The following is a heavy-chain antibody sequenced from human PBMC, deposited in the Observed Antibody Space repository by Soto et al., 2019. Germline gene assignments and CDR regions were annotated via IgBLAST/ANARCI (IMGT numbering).Heavy chain of an antibody. CDR2: VYYSGST. CDR1: CGSVISGSYY. Sequence: SETLCLTCTFSCGSVISGSYYWSWIRQPPGKGLEWIGYVYYSGSTNYNPSLKSRVTISVDTSKNQFSLKLSSVTAADTAVYYCARDSGGHYRPRDSGYGGDDAFDIWRQGTMVTVSS. CDR3: ARDSGGHYRPRDSGYGGDDAFDI. D-gene: IGHD5-12*01. V-gene: IGHV4-61*01. J-gene: IGHJ3*02.